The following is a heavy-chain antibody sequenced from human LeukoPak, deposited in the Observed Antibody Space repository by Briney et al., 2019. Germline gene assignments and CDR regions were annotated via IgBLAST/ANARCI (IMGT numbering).Heavy chain of an antibody. CDR3: ARGPDSGSYFAWFDP. Sequence: SETLSLTCAVYGGSFSGYYWSWVRQPPGKGLEWVGEINHSGSTNYNPSFKSRVAISVDTSRNQLSLKLSSVPAADTAVYYCARGPDSGSYFAWFDPWGQGTLVTVSS. D-gene: IGHD3-10*01. CDR2: INHSGST. CDR1: GGSFSGYY. J-gene: IGHJ5*02. V-gene: IGHV4-34*01.